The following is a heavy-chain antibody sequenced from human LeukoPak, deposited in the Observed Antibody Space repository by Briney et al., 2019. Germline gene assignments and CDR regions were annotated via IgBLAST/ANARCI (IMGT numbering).Heavy chain of an antibody. Sequence: GGSLRLSCAASGFTFTSYSMNWDRQAPGKGLEWVSTISGGGGSTYYADSVKGRFTISRDNSKNTLYLQVNSLRAEDTAVYYCAKGGKWDVTPFDYWGQGTLVTVSS. J-gene: IGHJ4*02. D-gene: IGHD1-26*01. CDR1: GFTFTSYS. V-gene: IGHV3-23*01. CDR3: AKGGKWDVTPFDY. CDR2: ISGGGGST.